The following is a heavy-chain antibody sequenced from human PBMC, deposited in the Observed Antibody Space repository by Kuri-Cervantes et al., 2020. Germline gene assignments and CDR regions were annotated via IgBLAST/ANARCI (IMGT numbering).Heavy chain of an antibody. J-gene: IGHJ5*02. V-gene: IGHV1-69*02. D-gene: IGHD3-3*01. CDR1: GGTFSSYT. Sequence: SGKVSCKASGGTFSSYTISWVRQAPGQGLEWMGRIIPILGIANYAQKFQGRVTITADKSTSTAYMELSSLRSEDTAVYYCARGEIITIFGVVTPFDPWGQGTLVTVSS. CDR2: IIPILGIA. CDR3: ARGEIITIFGVVTPFDP.